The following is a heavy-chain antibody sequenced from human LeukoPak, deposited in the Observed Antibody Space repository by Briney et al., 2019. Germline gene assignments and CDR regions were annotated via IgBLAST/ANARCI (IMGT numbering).Heavy chain of an antibody. CDR1: GGSFSGYY. J-gene: IGHJ4*02. CDR2: INHSGST. V-gene: IGHV4-34*01. D-gene: IGHD3-22*01. Sequence: SSETLSLTCAVYGGSFSGYYWSWIRQPPGKGLEWIGEINHSGSTNYNPSPKSRVTISVDTSKNQFSLKLSSVTAADTAVYYCARARGYYDSSGYRFDYWGQGTLVTVSS. CDR3: ARARGYYDSSGYRFDY.